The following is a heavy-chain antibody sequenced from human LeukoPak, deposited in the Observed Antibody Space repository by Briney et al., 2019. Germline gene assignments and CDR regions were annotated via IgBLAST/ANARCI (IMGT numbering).Heavy chain of an antibody. J-gene: IGHJ4*02. Sequence: SVEVSCKASGGTFSSYAISWVRQAPGHGLEWMGGIVPIFGTANYAQKFQGRVTITADESTSTAYMELSSLGSEDTAVYYCARVTYYYDSSGYPLEDYWGQGTLVTVSS. V-gene: IGHV1-69*13. CDR1: GGTFSSYA. D-gene: IGHD3-22*01. CDR2: IVPIFGTA. CDR3: ARVTYYYDSSGYPLEDY.